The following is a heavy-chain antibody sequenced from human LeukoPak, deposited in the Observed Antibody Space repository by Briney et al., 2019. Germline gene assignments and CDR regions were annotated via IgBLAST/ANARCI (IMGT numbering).Heavy chain of an antibody. D-gene: IGHD3-22*01. V-gene: IGHV3-20*04. CDR2: INFNGVST. CDR1: EFSVGSNY. Sequence: GGSLRLSCAASEFSVGSNYMTWVRQAPGKGLEWVSGINFNGVSTGFADSVKGRFTISRDNAKNSLYLQMNSLRVEDTALYYCAREEGYYDTSYAFDIWGQGTMVTVSS. J-gene: IGHJ3*02. CDR3: AREEGYYDTSYAFDI.